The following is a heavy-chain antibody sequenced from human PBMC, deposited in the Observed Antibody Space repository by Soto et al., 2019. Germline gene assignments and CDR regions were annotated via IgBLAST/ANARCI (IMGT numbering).Heavy chain of an antibody. CDR2: IGAYHTHI. CDR3: VIHDNTFSLTH. D-gene: IGHD3-22*01. J-gene: IGHJ4*02. V-gene: IGHV1-18*04. Sequence: QMVQSGAEIKEPGASVKVSCKTSGYIFVDYGIDWVRQAPGQDLQWMGWIGAYHTHIKYTPQFQGRVTITSDTSARTVYMELRSLRSDDTATYYCVIHDNTFSLTHWGPGSRITVSS. CDR1: GYIFVDYG.